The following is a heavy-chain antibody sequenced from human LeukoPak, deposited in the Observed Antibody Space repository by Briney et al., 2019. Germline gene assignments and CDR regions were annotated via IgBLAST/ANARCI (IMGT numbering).Heavy chain of an antibody. Sequence: GGSLRLSCAASGFTFSDYYMSWIRQAPGKGLEWVSYISSSGSTIYYADSVKGRFTISRDNAKNSLYLQMNSLRAEDTAVYYCARERAGSSWYNPTAYYYYYMDVWGKGTTVTVSS. CDR3: ARERAGSSWYNPTAYYYYYMDV. CDR2: ISSSGSTI. CDR1: GFTFSDYY. D-gene: IGHD6-13*01. V-gene: IGHV3-11*01. J-gene: IGHJ6*03.